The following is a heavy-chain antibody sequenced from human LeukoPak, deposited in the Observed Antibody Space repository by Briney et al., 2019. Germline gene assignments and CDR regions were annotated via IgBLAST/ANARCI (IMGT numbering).Heavy chain of an antibody. D-gene: IGHD3-9*01. V-gene: IGHV7-4-1*02. CDR2: INTNTGNP. CDR3: TTEDWSR. J-gene: IGHJ4*02. CDR1: GYTFTSHG. Sequence: ASVKVSCKASGYTFTSHGMNWVRQAPGQGLEWMGWINTNTGNPTYVQGFTGRFVFSLDTSVSTAYLQISSLKAEDTAVYYCTTEDWSRWGQGALVTVSS.